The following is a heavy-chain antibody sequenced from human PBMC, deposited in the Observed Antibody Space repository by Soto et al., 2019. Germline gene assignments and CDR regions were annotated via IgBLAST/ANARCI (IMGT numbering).Heavy chain of an antibody. CDR1: GGSISSYY. V-gene: IGHV4-4*07. CDR2: IYTSGST. J-gene: IGHJ4*02. CDR3: ARARIVGAQELFDY. D-gene: IGHD1-26*01. Sequence: QVQLQESGPGLVKPSETLSLTCTVSGGSISSYYWSWIRQPAGKGLEWIGRIYTSGSTNYNPSLKSRVTMSVDTSQNQFSLKLSSVTAADTAVYYCARARIVGAQELFDYWGQGTLVTVSS.